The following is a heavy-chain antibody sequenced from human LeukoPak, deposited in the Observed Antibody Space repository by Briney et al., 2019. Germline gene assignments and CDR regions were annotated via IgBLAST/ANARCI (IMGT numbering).Heavy chain of an antibody. Sequence: GASVKVSCKASGYTFTNYAISWVRQAPGQGLEWMGWISGNNGNTNYAQNVQGRVTITRDTSASTAYMELSSLRSEDTAVYYCARDADGNDYGDYESGGMDVWGQGTTVTVSS. CDR2: ISGNNGNT. D-gene: IGHD4-17*01. V-gene: IGHV1-18*01. CDR1: GYTFTNYA. J-gene: IGHJ6*02. CDR3: ARDADGNDYGDYESGGMDV.